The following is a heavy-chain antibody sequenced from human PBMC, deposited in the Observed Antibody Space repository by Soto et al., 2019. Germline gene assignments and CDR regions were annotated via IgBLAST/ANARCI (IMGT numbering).Heavy chain of an antibody. CDR1: GFSLTTSGAG. D-gene: IGHD4-17*01. CDR3: AHRYGGNYNLCYFDY. J-gene: IGHJ4*02. Sequence: QITLKESSPTLAEPTQTLTLTCTYSGFSLTTSGAGVGWIRQPPGKALDSLALISWKDEKRYNPGLKRRLTITKDASKKQVILTLTHTDPVDTATYFCAHRYGGNYNLCYFDYWGQGTLVTVSS. CDR2: ISWKDEK. V-gene: IGHV2-5*01.